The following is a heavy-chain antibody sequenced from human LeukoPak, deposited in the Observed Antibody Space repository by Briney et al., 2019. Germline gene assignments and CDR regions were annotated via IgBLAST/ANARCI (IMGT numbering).Heavy chain of an antibody. V-gene: IGHV3-9*01. J-gene: IGHJ4*02. Sequence: GGSLRLSCAAPGFTFDDYAMHWVRQAPGKGLEWVSGISWNSGSIGYADSVKGRFTISRDNAKNSLYLQMNSLRAEDTAVYYCARGQMYYYDRKWIDYWGQGTLVTVSS. CDR1: GFTFDDYA. D-gene: IGHD3-22*01. CDR2: ISWNSGSI. CDR3: ARGQMYYYDRKWIDY.